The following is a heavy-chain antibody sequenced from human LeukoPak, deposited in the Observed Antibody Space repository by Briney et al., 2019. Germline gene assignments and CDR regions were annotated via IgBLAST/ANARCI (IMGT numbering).Heavy chain of an antibody. J-gene: IGHJ5*02. CDR1: GGSFSGYY. V-gene: IGHV4-34*01. Sequence: SETLSLTCAVYGGSFSGYYWSWIRQPPGKGLEGIGEINHSGSTNYNPSLKSRVTISVDTSKNQFSLKLSSVTAADTAVYYCARGRGIAARPRLYNWFDPWGQGTLVTVSS. CDR3: ARGRGIAARPRLYNWFDP. D-gene: IGHD6-6*01. CDR2: INHSGST.